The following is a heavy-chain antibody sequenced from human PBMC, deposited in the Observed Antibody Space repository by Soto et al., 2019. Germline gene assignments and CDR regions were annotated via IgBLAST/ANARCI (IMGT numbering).Heavy chain of an antibody. V-gene: IGHV4-39*01. CDR2: IYYSGST. J-gene: IGHJ5*02. D-gene: IGHD4-4*01. Sequence: SETLSLTCTVSGGSISSSSYYWGWIRQPPGKGLEWIGSIYYSGSTYYNPSLKSRVTISVDTSKNQFSLKLSSVTAADTAVYYCASYSKGWFDPWGQGTLVTVSS. CDR1: GGSISSSSYY. CDR3: ASYSKGWFDP.